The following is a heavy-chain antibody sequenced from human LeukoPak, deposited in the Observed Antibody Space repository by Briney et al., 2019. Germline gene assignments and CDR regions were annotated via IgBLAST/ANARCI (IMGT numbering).Heavy chain of an antibody. V-gene: IGHV4-39*07. CDR2: INHSGST. Sequence: SETLSLTCTVSGGSISSSYYYWGWIRQPPGKGLEWIGEINHSGSTNYNPSLKSRVTISVDTSKNQFSLKLSSVTAADTAVYYCARSPGIAADWGQGTLVTVSS. J-gene: IGHJ4*02. CDR1: GGSISSSYYY. CDR3: ARSPGIAAD. D-gene: IGHD6-13*01.